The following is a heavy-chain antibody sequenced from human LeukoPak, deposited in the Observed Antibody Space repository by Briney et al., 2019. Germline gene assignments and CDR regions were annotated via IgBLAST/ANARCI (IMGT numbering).Heavy chain of an antibody. J-gene: IGHJ3*01. CDR3: GMSGDRVPLQDDVFDV. CDR1: GYSFTSYC. CDR2: IYPGDSGP. V-gene: IGHV5-51*01. D-gene: IGHD1-26*01. Sequence: TGESLKISCKVSGYSFTSYCIGWVRQMPGKGLEWMGIIYPGDSGPTYSPSFQGQVTISVDKSINAAYLQWSSLQASDTAMYYCGMSGDRVPLQDDVFDVWGQGTMVTVST.